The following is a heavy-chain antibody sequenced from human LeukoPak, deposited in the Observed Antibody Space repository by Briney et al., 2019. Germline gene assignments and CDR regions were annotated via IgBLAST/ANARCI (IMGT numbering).Heavy chain of an antibody. CDR2: ICYSGST. V-gene: IGHV4-59*01. CDR3: ASSYYFDY. J-gene: IGHJ4*02. Sequence: KPSETLSLTCTVSGGSISSSYWSWIRQPPGKGLEWIGYICYSGSTNYNPSLRSRVTISVDTSKNQFSLKLSSVTAADTAVYYCASSYYFDYWGQGTLVTVSS. CDR1: GGSISSSY.